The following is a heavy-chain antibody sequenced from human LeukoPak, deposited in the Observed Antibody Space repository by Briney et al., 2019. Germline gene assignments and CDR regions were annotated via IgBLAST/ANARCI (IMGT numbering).Heavy chain of an antibody. J-gene: IGHJ3*02. CDR3: ARTNLPDTQGAFDI. Sequence: PSETLSLTCTLSGGSLSSYYWSWIRQPAGEGLEWIGRIHTTGSTNYNPSLKSRVTMSADTSKNQFSLKLSSVTAADTAMYYCARTNLPDTQGAFDIWGQGTLVTVSP. CDR2: IHTTGST. D-gene: IGHD2-2*01. V-gene: IGHV4-4*07. CDR1: GGSLSSYY.